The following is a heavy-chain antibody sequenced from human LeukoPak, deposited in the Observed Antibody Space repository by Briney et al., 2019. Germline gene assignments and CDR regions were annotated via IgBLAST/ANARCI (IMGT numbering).Heavy chain of an antibody. Sequence: VASVTVSCKASGYTFTSYDINWVRQAPGQGLEWMGWMNPNSGNTGYAQKFQGRVTMTRNTSISTAYMELSSLRSEDTAVYYCARGAYSSSWYYYYYYGMDVWGQGTTVTVSS. CDR3: ARGAYSSSWYYYYYYGMDV. V-gene: IGHV1-8*01. D-gene: IGHD6-13*01. CDR2: MNPNSGNT. J-gene: IGHJ6*02. CDR1: GYTFTSYD.